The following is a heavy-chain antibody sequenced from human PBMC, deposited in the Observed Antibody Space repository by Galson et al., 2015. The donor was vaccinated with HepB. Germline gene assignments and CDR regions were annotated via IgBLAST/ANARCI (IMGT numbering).Heavy chain of an antibody. Sequence: CAISGDSVSSNSAAWNWIRQSPSRGLEWLGRTYYRSKWHNDYAVSVKSRITINPDTSKNQFSLQLNSVTPEDTAVYYCAMTYYYDSSGQPSFDYWGQGTLVTVSS. V-gene: IGHV6-1*01. D-gene: IGHD3-22*01. J-gene: IGHJ4*02. CDR2: TYYRSKWHN. CDR3: AMTYYYDSSGQPSFDY. CDR1: GDSVSSNSAA.